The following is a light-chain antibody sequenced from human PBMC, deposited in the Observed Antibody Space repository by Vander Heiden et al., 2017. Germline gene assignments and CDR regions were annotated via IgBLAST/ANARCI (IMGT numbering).Light chain of an antibody. CDR1: QGLGGA. V-gene: IGKV1-13*02. J-gene: IGKJ5*01. Sequence: AIQLTHSPSSLSASVGDRVTNNCRASQGLGGALAWFQQKPVTAPKLLIYDTPRLEKGVPSRLSASRAARDFTLAISSLQLEDFRTYYCEQVTRDPRSFAQWTR. CDR2: DTP. CDR3: EQVTRDPRS.